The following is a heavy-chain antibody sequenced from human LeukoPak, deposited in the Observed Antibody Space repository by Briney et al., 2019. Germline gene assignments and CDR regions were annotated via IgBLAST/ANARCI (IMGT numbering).Heavy chain of an antibody. J-gene: IGHJ4*02. V-gene: IGHV3-21*01. CDR2: ISSSSSYI. CDR3: ARDRTTVTTFDY. D-gene: IGHD4-17*01. Sequence: PGGSLRLSCAASRFTFSTYTMNWVRQAPGKGLEWVSSISSSSSYIYYADSVKGRFTISRDNAKNSLYLQMNTLRAEDTAVYCCARDRTTVTTFDYWGQGTLVTVSS. CDR1: RFTFSTYT.